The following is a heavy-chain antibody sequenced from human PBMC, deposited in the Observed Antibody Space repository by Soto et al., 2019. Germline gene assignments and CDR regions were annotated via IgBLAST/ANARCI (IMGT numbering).Heavy chain of an antibody. CDR3: ARQDNSGWAYFFDH. Sequence: QVQLRESGSGLVKASQTLTLTCTVSGDPITSGGYSWSWIRQPPGKGLEWIGNIFHSGSTSYNPSLQSRVTMSVDRSKNQFSLTVKSVTAADTAVYFCARQDNSGWAYFFDHWGQGILVTVSS. CDR1: GDPITSGGYS. J-gene: IGHJ4*02. CDR2: IFHSGST. D-gene: IGHD6-25*01. V-gene: IGHV4-30-2*01.